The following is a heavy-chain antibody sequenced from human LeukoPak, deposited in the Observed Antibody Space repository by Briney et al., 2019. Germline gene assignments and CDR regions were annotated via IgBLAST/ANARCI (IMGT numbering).Heavy chain of an antibody. D-gene: IGHD3-22*01. V-gene: IGHV4-59*01. CDR2: IYYSGST. CDR3: ARVNPYYYDSSGLSFDY. J-gene: IGHJ4*02. CDR1: GGSISSYY. Sequence: SETLSLTCTVSGGSISSYYWSWIRQPPGKGLEWIGYIYYSGSTNYNPSLKSRVTISVDTSKNQFSLKLSSVAAADTAVYYCARVNPYYYDSSGLSFDYWGQGTLVTVSS.